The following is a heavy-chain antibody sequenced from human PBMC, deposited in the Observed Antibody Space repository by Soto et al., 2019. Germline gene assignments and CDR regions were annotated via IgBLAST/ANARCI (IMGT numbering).Heavy chain of an antibody. CDR1: GFTFSSYG. CDR2: ISYDGSNK. V-gene: IGHV3-30*18. CDR3: AKSSATGTYNWFDP. Sequence: GGSLRLSCAASGFTFSSYGMHWVRQAPGKGLGWVAVISYDGSNKYYADSVKGRFTISRDNSKNTLYLQMNSLRAEDTAVYYCAKSSATGTYNWFDPWGQGTLVTVSS. J-gene: IGHJ5*02. D-gene: IGHD4-4*01.